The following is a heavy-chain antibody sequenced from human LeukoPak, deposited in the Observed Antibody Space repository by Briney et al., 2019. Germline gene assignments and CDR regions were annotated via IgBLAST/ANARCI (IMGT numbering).Heavy chain of an antibody. D-gene: IGHD3-10*01. J-gene: IGHJ5*02. V-gene: IGHV1-8*01. CDR2: MNPNSGNT. Sequence: ASVKVSCKASGYTFTNYDINWVRLAPGQGLGRMGWMNPNSGNTGYAQKFKGRVTMTRNTSVSTAYMDLSSLRSEDTGVYYCARGCSGDYSVSGSAWFDPWGQGTLVTVSS. CDR3: ARGCSGDYSVSGSAWFDP. CDR1: GYTFTNYD.